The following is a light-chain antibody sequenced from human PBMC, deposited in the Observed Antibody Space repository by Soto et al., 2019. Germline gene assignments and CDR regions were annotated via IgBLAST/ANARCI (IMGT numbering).Light chain of an antibody. CDR1: SSDVGDYND. Sequence: QSALTHPASVSGAPGQSITISCTGTSSDVGDYNDVSWYQQHPGKAPKFLSYEVSNRPSGVSNRFSGSKSGNTASLTISRIQDEDEADYYCSSYTSSCSPFLYGTRT. CDR3: SSYTSSCSPFL. J-gene: IGLJ1*01. V-gene: IGLV2-14*01. CDR2: EVS.